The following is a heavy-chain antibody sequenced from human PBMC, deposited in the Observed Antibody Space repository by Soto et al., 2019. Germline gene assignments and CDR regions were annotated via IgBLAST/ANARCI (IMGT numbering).Heavy chain of an antibody. CDR1: GFTFSNYS. J-gene: IGHJ4*02. CDR3: ARDRDAYCSNGVCSGPYFDY. D-gene: IGHD2-8*01. V-gene: IGHV3-48*02. CDR2: ISNSSSVK. Sequence: GGSLRLSCAASGFTFSNYSINWVRQAPGKGLEWLSYISNSSSVKYYADSVKGRFTISRDNAKNSLYLQMNSLRDEDTAVYYCARDRDAYCSNGVCSGPYFDYWGRGTLVTVS.